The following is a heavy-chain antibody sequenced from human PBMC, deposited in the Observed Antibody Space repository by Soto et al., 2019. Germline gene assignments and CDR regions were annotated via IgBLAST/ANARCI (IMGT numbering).Heavy chain of an antibody. CDR1: GYTFTSYG. Sequence: ASVKVSCKASGYTFTSYGLSWVRQAPGQGLEWMGWISAYNGNTNYAQMLQGRVTMTTDTSTSTAYMELRSLRSDDTAVYYCTGGPPNWGFDSWGQGTPVTVSS. D-gene: IGHD7-27*01. CDR3: TGGPPNWGFDS. J-gene: IGHJ5*01. V-gene: IGHV1-18*01. CDR2: ISAYNGNT.